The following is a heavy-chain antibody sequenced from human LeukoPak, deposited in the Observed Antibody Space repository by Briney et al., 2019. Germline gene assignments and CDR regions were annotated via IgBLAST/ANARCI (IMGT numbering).Heavy chain of an antibody. Sequence: ASVKVSCKASGYTFTGFYMHWVRQAPGQGLEWMGWINPNSGGTNYAQKFQGRVTMTRDTSISTAYMELSRLRSDDTAVYYCARDPDLSAYFDYWGQGTLVTVSS. D-gene: IGHD1-14*01. CDR1: GYTFTGFY. V-gene: IGHV1-2*02. CDR2: INPNSGGT. CDR3: ARDPDLSAYFDY. J-gene: IGHJ4*02.